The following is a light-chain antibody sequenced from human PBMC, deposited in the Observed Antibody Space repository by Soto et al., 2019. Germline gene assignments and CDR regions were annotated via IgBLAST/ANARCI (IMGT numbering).Light chain of an antibody. Sequence: DLQMYQSPSTLSSSVGDRFTITFLASRSISDWLAWYQQKPGKAPKLLIFDASSLKSGVPSRFSGSGSGTEFTLTINSLQPDDVATYYCLQYDSYSWTFGQGTKVDI. V-gene: IGKV1-5*01. CDR3: LQYDSYSWT. J-gene: IGKJ1*01. CDR2: DAS. CDR1: RSISDW.